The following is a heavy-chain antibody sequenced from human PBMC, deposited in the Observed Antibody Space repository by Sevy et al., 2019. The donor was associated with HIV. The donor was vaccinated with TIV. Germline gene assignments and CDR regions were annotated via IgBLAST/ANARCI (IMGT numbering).Heavy chain of an antibody. CDR1: GLSVTNNG. CDR3: AKDVTGFYGMAV. Sequence: GGSLRLSCEVSGLSVTNNGMHWVRQAPGKGLEWVAVISYDGINKYYGDSVKGRLIISRDRSKNTLYLQMKILRAEDRAVYYCAKDVTGFYGMAVWGQGTTVTVSS. J-gene: IGHJ6*02. D-gene: IGHD3-16*01. CDR2: ISYDGINK. V-gene: IGHV3-30*18.